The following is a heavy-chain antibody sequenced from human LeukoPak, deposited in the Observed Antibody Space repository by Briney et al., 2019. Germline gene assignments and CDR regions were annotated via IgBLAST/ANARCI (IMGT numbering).Heavy chain of an antibody. Sequence: WASVKVSCKVSGYTLTELSMHWVRQAPGKGLEWMGGFDPEDGETIYAQKFQGRVTMTEDTSTDTAYMELSSLRSEDTAVYYCATVSVSDYLGMYYFDYRGQGTLVTVSS. D-gene: IGHD4-11*01. CDR1: GYTLTELS. CDR2: FDPEDGET. CDR3: ATVSVSDYLGMYYFDY. J-gene: IGHJ4*02. V-gene: IGHV1-24*01.